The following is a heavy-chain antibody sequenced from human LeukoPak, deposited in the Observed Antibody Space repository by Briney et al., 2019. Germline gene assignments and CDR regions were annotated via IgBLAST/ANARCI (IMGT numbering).Heavy chain of an antibody. CDR2: ISYSGDTT. CDR1: GFTFNNYA. Sequence: GASLRLSCAASGFTFNNYAMSWVRQAPGKGXXXXSAISYSGDTTHYADTVTGRFTIFRDNSKNTLFVQMNSLRAEDMAIYYCAKRSGGTFGFFDSWGRGTLVTVSS. CDR3: AKRSGGTFGFFDS. D-gene: IGHD3-3*01. J-gene: IGHJ4*02. V-gene: IGHV3-23*01.